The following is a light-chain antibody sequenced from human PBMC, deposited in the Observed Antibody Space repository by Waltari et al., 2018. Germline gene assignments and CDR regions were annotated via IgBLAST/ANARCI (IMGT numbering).Light chain of an antibody. CDR3: QTGGHGTWV. CDR2: VKSDGSQ. Sequence: QLVLTQSPSASASLGASVKLTCTLSSGHSSNVIDWLQPQPEKGPRYLMKVKSDGSQNKGDEIPDRFSGSSSGAERYLTISSLQSEDEADYYCQTGGHGTWVFGGRTKLTVL. CDR1: SGHSSNV. V-gene: IGLV4-69*01. J-gene: IGLJ3*02.